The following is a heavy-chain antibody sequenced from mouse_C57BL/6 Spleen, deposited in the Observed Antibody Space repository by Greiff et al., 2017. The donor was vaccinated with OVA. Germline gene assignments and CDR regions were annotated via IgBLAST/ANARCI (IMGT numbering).Heavy chain of an antibody. V-gene: IGHV3-6*01. J-gene: IGHJ2*01. CDR1: GYSITSGYY. CDR3: AMIYYDYVGYFDY. Sequence: ESGPGLVKPSQSLSLTCSVTGYSITSGYYWNWIRQFPGNKLEWMGYISYDGSNNYNPSLKNRISITRDTSKNQFFLKLNSVTTEDTATYYCAMIYYDYVGYFDYWGQGTTLTVSS. D-gene: IGHD2-4*01. CDR2: ISYDGSN.